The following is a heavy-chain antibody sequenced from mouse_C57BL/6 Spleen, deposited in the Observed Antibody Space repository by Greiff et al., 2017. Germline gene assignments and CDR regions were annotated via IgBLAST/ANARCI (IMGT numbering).Heavy chain of an antibody. V-gene: IGHV6-3*01. J-gene: IGHJ2*01. CDR1: GFTFSNYW. CDR2: IRLKSDNYAT. CDR3: TGDWDFDY. Sequence: EVQLQESGGGLVQPGGSMKLSCVASGFTFSNYWMNWVRQSPEKGLEWVAQIRLKSDNYATHYAESVKGRYTISRDDSKSSVYLQMNNLRADDTGIYYCTGDWDFDYWGQGTTLTVSS. D-gene: IGHD4-1*01.